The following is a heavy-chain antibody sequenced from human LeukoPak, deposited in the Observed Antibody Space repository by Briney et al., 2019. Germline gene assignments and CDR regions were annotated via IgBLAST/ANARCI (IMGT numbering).Heavy chain of an antibody. Sequence: PGGSLRLSCVASGFTFSSAGMHWVRQAPGKGREWVADIWYDGSNKYYAESVKGRFTISRDNSKNTLFLQMNSLGVEDTAVYYCAKAKSMIRGALFDYWGQGTLVTVSS. CDR1: GFTFSSAG. V-gene: IGHV3-33*06. CDR3: AKAKSMIRGALFDY. D-gene: IGHD3-10*01. CDR2: IWYDGSNK. J-gene: IGHJ4*02.